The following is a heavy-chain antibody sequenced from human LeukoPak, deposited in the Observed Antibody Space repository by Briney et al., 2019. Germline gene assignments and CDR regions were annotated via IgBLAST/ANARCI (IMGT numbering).Heavy chain of an antibody. CDR3: AREEGYCSGGSCWGLDP. CDR1: GFIFSSYA. D-gene: IGHD2-15*01. V-gene: IGHV3-53*01. J-gene: IGHJ5*02. Sequence: GGSLRLSCAASGFIFSSYAMNWVRQAPGKGLEWVSVIYSGGSTFYADSVKGRFTLSRDNSKNTLYLQMNSLRAEDTAVYYCAREEGYCSGGSCWGLDPWGQGALVTVSS. CDR2: IYSGGST.